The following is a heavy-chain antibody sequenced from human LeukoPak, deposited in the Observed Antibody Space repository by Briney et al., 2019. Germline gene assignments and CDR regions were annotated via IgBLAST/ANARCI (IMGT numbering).Heavy chain of an antibody. CDR2: TSGSGGST. J-gene: IGHJ6*03. V-gene: IGHV3-23*01. Sequence: GGSLRLSCAASGFTFSSYAMSWVRQAPGKGLEWVSATSGSGGSTYYADSVKGRFTISRDNSKNTLYLQMNSLRAEDTAVYYCAKGGSSSSPYYYYYMDVWGKGTTVTVSS. CDR3: AKGGSSSSPYYYYYMDV. D-gene: IGHD6-6*01. CDR1: GFTFSSYA.